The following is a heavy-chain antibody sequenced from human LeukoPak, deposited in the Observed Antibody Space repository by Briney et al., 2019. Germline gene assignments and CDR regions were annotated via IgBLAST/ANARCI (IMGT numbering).Heavy chain of an antibody. CDR2: IIPIFGTA. CDR1: GGTFSSHA. D-gene: IGHD4-17*01. J-gene: IGHJ6*03. V-gene: IGHV1-69*13. Sequence: ASVKVSCKASGGTFSSHAISWVRQAPGQGLEWMGGIIPIFGTANYAQKFQGRVTITADESTSTAYMELSSLRSEDTAVYYCARDRKVALRLYYYYMDVWGKGTTVTVSS. CDR3: ARDRKVALRLYYYYMDV.